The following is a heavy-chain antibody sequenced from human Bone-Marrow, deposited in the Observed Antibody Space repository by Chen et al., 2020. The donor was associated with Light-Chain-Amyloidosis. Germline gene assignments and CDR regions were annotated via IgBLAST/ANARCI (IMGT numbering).Heavy chain of an antibody. V-gene: IGHV3-48*03. Sequence: EVQLVESGGGLEQPGGSLRLSCATSGFLFNSYEMNWVRQAPGKGLEWVSYISSGGSSIYYADSVKGRFTISRDNTKNSLYLQMNSLRGEDTAVYFCARVRGGYMDVWGQGTTVTVSS. CDR1: GFLFNSYE. J-gene: IGHJ6*02. CDR2: ISSGGSSI. D-gene: IGHD3-10*01. CDR3: ARVRGGYMDV.